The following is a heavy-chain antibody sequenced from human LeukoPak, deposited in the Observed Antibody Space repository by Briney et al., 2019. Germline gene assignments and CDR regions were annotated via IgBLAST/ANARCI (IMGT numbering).Heavy chain of an antibody. J-gene: IGHJ4*02. V-gene: IGHV3-30*02. CDR3: AKEKASIGSYFDF. Sequence: GGSLRLSCAASGFAFSSSGMHWVRQPPGKGLEWVAFIRYDGSKKSYRDSVRGRFTISRDNARNTLYLQMDGLRGDDSALYYCAKEKASIGSYFDFWGQGALVTVSS. CDR1: GFAFSSSG. D-gene: IGHD3-10*01. CDR2: IRYDGSKK.